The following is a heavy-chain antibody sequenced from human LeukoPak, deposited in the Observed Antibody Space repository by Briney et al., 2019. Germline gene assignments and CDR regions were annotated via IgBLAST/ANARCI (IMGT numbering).Heavy chain of an antibody. D-gene: IGHD3-22*01. V-gene: IGHV4-59*01. CDR2: IYYSGST. CDR1: GGSISSYY. CDR3: ARDEGYYYDSSGSSNDAFDI. J-gene: IGHJ3*02. Sequence: SETLSLTCTVSGGSISSYYWSWIRQPPGKGLEWIGYIYYSGSTNYNPSLKSRVTISVDTSKNQFSLKLSSVTAADTAVYYCARDEGYYYDSSGSSNDAFDIWGQGTLVTVSS.